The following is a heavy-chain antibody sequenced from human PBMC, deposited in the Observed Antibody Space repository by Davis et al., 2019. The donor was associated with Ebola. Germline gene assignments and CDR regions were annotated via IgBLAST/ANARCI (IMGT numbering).Heavy chain of an antibody. Sequence: SVKVSCKASGGTFSSYAISWVRQATGQGLEWMGGIIPIFGTANYAQKFQGRVTITADKSTSTAYMELSSLRSEDTAVYYCATPYCSSTSCYRGAPTSLTFDYWGQGTLVTVSS. CDR3: ATPYCSSTSCYRGAPTSLTFDY. V-gene: IGHV1-69*06. CDR2: IIPIFGTA. CDR1: GGTFSSYA. D-gene: IGHD2-2*02. J-gene: IGHJ4*02.